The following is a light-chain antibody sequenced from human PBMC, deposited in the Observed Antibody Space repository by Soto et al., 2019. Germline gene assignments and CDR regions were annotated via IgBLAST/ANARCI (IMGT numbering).Light chain of an antibody. Sequence: DIQMTQSPSTLSASVGDRVTITCRASQTISSWLGWYQQKPGKAPELLIYDASTLQSGVPSRFSGSGSGTDFTLTISFLQSEDFATYYRQQYYSYPITFGQGTRLEIK. CDR2: DAS. CDR1: QTISSW. CDR3: QQYYSYPIT. V-gene: IGKV1-5*01. J-gene: IGKJ5*01.